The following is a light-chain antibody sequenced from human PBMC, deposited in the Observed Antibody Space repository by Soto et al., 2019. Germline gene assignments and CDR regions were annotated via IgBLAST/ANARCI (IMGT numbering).Light chain of an antibody. V-gene: IGKV1-12*01. J-gene: IGKJ4*01. Sequence: DLPMTQSPSSVSASVGDRVTITCRASQDINSWLTWYQQKPGKAPKVLIYIASRLQGGVPSRFSGRGSGTDFSLTISNLQPEDFATYFCQQSKTFPLTFGGGTKVEIK. CDR3: QQSKTFPLT. CDR1: QDINSW. CDR2: IAS.